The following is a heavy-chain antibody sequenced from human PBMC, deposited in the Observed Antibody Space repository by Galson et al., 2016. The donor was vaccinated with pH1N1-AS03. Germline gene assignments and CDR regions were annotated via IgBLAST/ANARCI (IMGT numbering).Heavy chain of an antibody. D-gene: IGHD6-13*01. CDR3: AKASAAAGTRTFDY. V-gene: IGHV3-23*01. CDR1: GFTFSSYA. Sequence: SLRLSCAASGFTFSSYAMNWVRQAPGKGLEWVSAINNSGGTTYYADSVKGRFTISRDNSKNTLYLQMNSLRAEDTAVYYCAKASAAAGTRTFDYWGQGTLVTVSS. J-gene: IGHJ4*02. CDR2: INNSGGTT.